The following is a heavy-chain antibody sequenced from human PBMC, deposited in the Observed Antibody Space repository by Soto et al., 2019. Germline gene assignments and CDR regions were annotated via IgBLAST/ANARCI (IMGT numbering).Heavy chain of an antibody. J-gene: IGHJ6*02. D-gene: IGHD2-8*01. V-gene: IGHV3-11*01. CDR1: GFTFSDYY. Sequence: LRLSCAASGFTFSDYYMSWIRQAPGKGLEWVSYISSSGSTIYYADSVKGRFTISRDNAKNSLYLQMNSLRAEDTAVYYCARFSVDGVHYYYGMDVWGQGTTVTVSS. CDR2: ISSSGSTI. CDR3: ARFSVDGVHYYYGMDV.